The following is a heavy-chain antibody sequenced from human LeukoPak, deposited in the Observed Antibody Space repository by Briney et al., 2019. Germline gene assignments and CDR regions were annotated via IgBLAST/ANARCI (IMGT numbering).Heavy chain of an antibody. CDR1: GFTFGSSA. Sequence: GGSLRLSCAASGFTFGSSAMSWVRQAPGKGLEWVSSISGSGDNTYYADSVKDRFSISRDNSKTTVSLQMNSLRAEDTAVYYCAKGRGTAVTSAANYWGQGTLVTVSS. J-gene: IGHJ4*02. CDR3: AKGRGTAVTSAANY. CDR2: ISGSGDNT. D-gene: IGHD4-17*01. V-gene: IGHV3-23*01.